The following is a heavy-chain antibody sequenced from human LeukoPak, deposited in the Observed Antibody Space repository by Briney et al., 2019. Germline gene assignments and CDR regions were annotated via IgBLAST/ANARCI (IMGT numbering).Heavy chain of an antibody. V-gene: IGHV3-30*18. CDR2: IAYDGGEQ. CDR3: AKPRTFDDILTVSFQQ. D-gene: IGHD3-9*01. Sequence: GGPLSLSCAASGFTFSNYGSHGVRQAPGKGLEWLAIIAYDGGEQHYADAVKSRSSISRDDSTSTIYLQMSSLPVEDTALYYCAKPRTFDDILTVSFQQCGQGTWVSASS. CDR1: GFTFSNYG. J-gene: IGHJ1*01.